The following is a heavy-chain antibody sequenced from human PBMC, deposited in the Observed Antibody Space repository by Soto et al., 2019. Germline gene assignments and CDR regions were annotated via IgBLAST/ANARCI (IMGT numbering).Heavy chain of an antibody. Sequence: PSETLSLTCAVSGYSISRGYYWGWIRQPPGKGLEWIGSIYHSGSTYYNPSLKSRVTISVDTSKNQFSLKLSSVTAADTAVYYCARIYYDSSGYYYGDPYFDYWGQGTLVTVSS. V-gene: IGHV4-38-2*01. CDR1: GYSISRGYY. CDR2: IYHSGST. J-gene: IGHJ4*02. D-gene: IGHD3-22*01. CDR3: ARIYYDSSGYYYGDPYFDY.